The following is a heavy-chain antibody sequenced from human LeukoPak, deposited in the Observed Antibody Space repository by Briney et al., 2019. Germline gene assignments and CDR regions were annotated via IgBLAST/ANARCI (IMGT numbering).Heavy chain of an antibody. CDR2: IYSGGST. CDR3: ARAVAVAADAFDI. V-gene: IGHV3-66*01. D-gene: IGHD6-19*01. Sequence: GGSLRLSCAASGFTVSSNYMSWVRQAPGKGLEWVSVIYSGGSTYYADSVKGRFTISRDNSKSTLYLQMNSLRAEDTAVYYCARAVAVAADAFDIWGQGTMVTVSS. J-gene: IGHJ3*02. CDR1: GFTVSSNY.